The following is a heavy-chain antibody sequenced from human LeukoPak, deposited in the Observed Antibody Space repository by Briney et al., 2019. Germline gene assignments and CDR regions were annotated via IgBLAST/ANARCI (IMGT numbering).Heavy chain of an antibody. CDR3: TRITIHGNSDY. V-gene: IGHV4-30-4*07. CDR1: GDSISSGGYS. CDR2: IHDSGST. Sequence: SETLSLTCAVSGDSISSGGYSWSWLRQTPGKGLEWIAYIHDSGSTYNNPSLKTRLSISIDTSKNQFSLKLDSVTAADTAMYYCTRITIHGNSDYWGQGTLVTVSS. D-gene: IGHD5-24*01. J-gene: IGHJ4*02.